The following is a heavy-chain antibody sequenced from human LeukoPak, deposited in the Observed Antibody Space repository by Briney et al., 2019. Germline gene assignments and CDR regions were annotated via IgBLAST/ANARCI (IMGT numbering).Heavy chain of an antibody. D-gene: IGHD6-13*01. V-gene: IGHV4-59*01. CDR3: ARAQTAAGSYGLIDY. J-gene: IGHJ4*02. CDR1: GGSISSYY. CDR2: IYHSGST. Sequence: PSETLSLTCTVSGGSISSYYWSWIRRPPGKGLEWIGYIYHSGSTNYNPSLKSRVTISVDTSKNQFSLKLSSVTAADTAVYYCARAQTAAGSYGLIDYWGQGTLVTVSS.